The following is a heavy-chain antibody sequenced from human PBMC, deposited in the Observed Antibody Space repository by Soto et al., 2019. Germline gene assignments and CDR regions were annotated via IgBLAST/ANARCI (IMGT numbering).Heavy chain of an antibody. CDR1: GDSVTSNSGG. Sequence: SQTLSLTCVISGDSVTSNSGGWNWIRQSPSRGLEWLGRTYYRSKWYNDYAESVKSRITINPDTSKNQFSLQLKSVTPEDSAVYYCAYLGVVVPAAMMHCYYNMDVWGQGTTVTVSS. D-gene: IGHD2-2*01. CDR3: AYLGVVVPAAMMHCYYNMDV. V-gene: IGHV6-1*01. J-gene: IGHJ6*02. CDR2: TYYRSKWYN.